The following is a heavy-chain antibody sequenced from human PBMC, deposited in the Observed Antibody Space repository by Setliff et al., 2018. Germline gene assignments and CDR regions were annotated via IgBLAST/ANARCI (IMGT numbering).Heavy chain of an antibody. J-gene: IGHJ6*03. Sequence: PSETLSLTCTVSGGSLRGNAIFWGWIRQPPGKGLEWIGSTYYNGDAYYNPSLKSRVTMSVDTSRNQFSLKLSSVAAADTAVYYCARHVGSRGRGYNYYYYYMDVWGKGTTVTSP. V-gene: IGHV4-39*01. D-gene: IGHD3-10*01. CDR1: GGSLRGNAIF. CDR3: ARHVGSRGRGYNYYYYYMDV. CDR2: TYYNGDA.